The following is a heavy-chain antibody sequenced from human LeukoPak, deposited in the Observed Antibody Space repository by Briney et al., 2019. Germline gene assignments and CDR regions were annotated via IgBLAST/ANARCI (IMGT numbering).Heavy chain of an antibody. J-gene: IGHJ5*02. V-gene: IGHV5-51*01. D-gene: IGHD6-19*01. CDR2: IYPGDSDT. Sequence: GESLKISCKGSGYSFTRNWIGWVRQMPGKGLEWMGIIYPGDSDTRYSPSFQGQVTISADKSINTAYLQWSSLKASDTAMYYCARLVSGSGWTNWFDPWGQGTLVTVSS. CDR1: GYSFTRNW. CDR3: ARLVSGSGWTNWFDP.